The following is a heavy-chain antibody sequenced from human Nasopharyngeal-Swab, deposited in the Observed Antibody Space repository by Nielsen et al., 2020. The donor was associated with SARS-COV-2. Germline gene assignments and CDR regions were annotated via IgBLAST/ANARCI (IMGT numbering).Heavy chain of an antibody. CDR2: INSDESST. CDR3: ARGGVGYGDWNV. V-gene: IGHV3-74*01. D-gene: IGHD4-17*01. Sequence: KGLVWVSRINSDESSTSCADSVKGRFTISRDNAKNTLYLQMNSLRAEDTAVYYCARGGVGYGDWNVWGQGTTVTVSS. J-gene: IGHJ6*02.